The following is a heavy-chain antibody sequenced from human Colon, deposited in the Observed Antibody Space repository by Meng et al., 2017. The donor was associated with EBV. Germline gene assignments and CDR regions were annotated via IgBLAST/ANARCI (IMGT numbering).Heavy chain of an antibody. V-gene: IGHV7-4-1*02. D-gene: IGHD2-15*01. Sequence: LLVESGSEVSTPGALVKVCCKASGYTFTSYAMNWVRQAPGQGLEWMGWINTNTGNPTYAQGFTGRFVFSLDTSVSTAYLQISSLKAADTAVYYCARLYCSGGSCYTIDYWGQGTLVTVSS. CDR2: INTNTGNP. J-gene: IGHJ4*02. CDR1: GYTFTSYA. CDR3: ARLYCSGGSCYTIDY.